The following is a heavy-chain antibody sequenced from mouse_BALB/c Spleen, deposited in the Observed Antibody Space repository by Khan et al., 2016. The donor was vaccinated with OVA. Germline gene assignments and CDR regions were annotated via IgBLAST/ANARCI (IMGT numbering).Heavy chain of an antibody. CDR1: GFTFTNYG. Sequence: LVESGPELKKPGETVQISCKASGFTFTNYGMNWVKQAPGKGLKWMGWINTYTGEPTFADDFKGRFAFSLENSASTAYLQINSLKNEDTATYFCARVGDIETMDCWGQGTSVTVSS. V-gene: IGHV9-3-1*01. D-gene: IGHD3-3*01. CDR2: INTYTGEP. J-gene: IGHJ4*01. CDR3: ARVGDIETMDC.